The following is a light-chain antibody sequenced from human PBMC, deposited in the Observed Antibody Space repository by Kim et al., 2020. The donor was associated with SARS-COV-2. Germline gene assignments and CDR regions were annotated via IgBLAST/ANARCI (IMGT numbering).Light chain of an antibody. CDR1: WTNNGSNH. J-gene: IGLJ2*01. V-gene: IGLV1-47*01. CDR3: TTWDDSLSGQVV. Sequence: VTVSCSGRWTNNGSNHVYRYQQRPGTAPKLLIYKMNQRPSGVPDRFSASKSGTSASLAIGGLRSEDEADYYCTTWDDSLSGQVVFGGGTQLTVL. CDR2: KMN.